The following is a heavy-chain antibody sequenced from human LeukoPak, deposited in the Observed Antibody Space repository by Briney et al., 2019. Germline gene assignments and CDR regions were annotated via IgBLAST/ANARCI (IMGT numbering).Heavy chain of an antibody. D-gene: IGHD2-21*02. CDR2: ISGSGGST. CDR3: AKDRADCGGDCYSIAFAEYFQH. Sequence: GGSLRLSCAASGFTFSSYAMSWVRQAPGKGLEWVSAISGSGGSTYYADSVKGRFTISRDNSKNTLYLQMNSLRAEDTAVYYCAKDRADCGGDCYSIAFAEYFQHWGQGTLVTVSS. CDR1: GFTFSSYA. V-gene: IGHV3-23*01. J-gene: IGHJ1*01.